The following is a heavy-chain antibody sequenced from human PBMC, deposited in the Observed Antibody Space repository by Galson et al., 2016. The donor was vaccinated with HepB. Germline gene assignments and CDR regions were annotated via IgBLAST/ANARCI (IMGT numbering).Heavy chain of an antibody. CDR2: ISGTGGST. D-gene: IGHD3-10*01. CDR1: GLTFSNYA. Sequence: LRLSCAASGLTFSNYAMTWVRQAPGKGLEWVSGISGTGGSTYYADSVKGRFTISRDNSKNTLCLQMNSLRAEDTAVYYCAKFYGSGSYYNFFDYWGQGTLVTVSS. V-gene: IGHV3-23*01. J-gene: IGHJ4*02. CDR3: AKFYGSGSYYNFFDY.